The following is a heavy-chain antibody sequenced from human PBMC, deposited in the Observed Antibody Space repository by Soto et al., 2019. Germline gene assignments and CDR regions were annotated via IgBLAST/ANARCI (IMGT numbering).Heavy chain of an antibody. CDR2: IYYSGST. CDR1: GGSISSYY. J-gene: IGHJ5*02. CDR3: ARSGTYGPEPPGFDP. V-gene: IGHV4-59*01. D-gene: IGHD1-26*01. Sequence: SETLSLTCTVSGGSISSYYWSWIRQPPGKGLEWIGYIYYSGSTNYNPSLKSRVTISVDTSKNQFSLKLSSVTAADTAVYYCARSGTYGPEPPGFDPWGHVTLVPVSS.